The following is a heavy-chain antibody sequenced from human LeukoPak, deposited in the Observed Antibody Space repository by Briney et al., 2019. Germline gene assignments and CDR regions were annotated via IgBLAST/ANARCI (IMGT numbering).Heavy chain of an antibody. J-gene: IGHJ6*03. CDR2: ISGSGGST. CDR3: ASGAAAGQNYYYYYYMDV. D-gene: IGHD6-13*01. Sequence: GGSLRLSCAASGFTFSSYAMSWVRQAPGKGLEWVSAISGSGGSTYYADSVKGRFTISRDNSKNTLYLQMNSLRAEDTAVYYCASGAAAGQNYYYYYYMDVWGKGTTVTVSS. V-gene: IGHV3-23*01. CDR1: GFTFSSYA.